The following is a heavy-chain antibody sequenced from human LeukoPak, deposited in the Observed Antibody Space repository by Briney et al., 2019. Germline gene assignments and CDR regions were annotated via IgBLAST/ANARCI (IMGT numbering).Heavy chain of an antibody. CDR3: ARQGYTASYYFLDS. CDR2: IYATGST. CDR1: GDSIRSYW. D-gene: IGHD1-26*01. V-gene: IGHV4-4*07. Sequence: SGTLSLTCDVSGDSIRSYWWGWARQPAGEGLEWIGRIYATGSTKFNPTLYSRLTMSMDTSTNQFSLKLTSVTAANTAVYFCARQGYTASYYFLDSWSQGTLVTVSS. J-gene: IGHJ4*02.